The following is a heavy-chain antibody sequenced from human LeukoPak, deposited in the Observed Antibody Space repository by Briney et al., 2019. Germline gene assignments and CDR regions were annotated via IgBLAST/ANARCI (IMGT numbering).Heavy chain of an antibody. CDR2: TYNSGST. J-gene: IGHJ4*02. Sequence: KTSETLSLTCTVSGVSISSYHWSWIRQPPVKGLEWIGYTYNSGSTNYNPSLKSRVTISVDTSKNQVSLKLSSVTAADTAVYYCARKDGDYWGQGILVTVSS. D-gene: IGHD2-15*01. CDR3: ARKDGDY. V-gene: IGHV4-59*01. CDR1: GVSISSYH.